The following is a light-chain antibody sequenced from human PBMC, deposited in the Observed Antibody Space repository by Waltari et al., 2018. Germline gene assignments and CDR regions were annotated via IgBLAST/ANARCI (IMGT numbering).Light chain of an antibody. J-gene: IGKJ4*01. CDR2: GAS. CDR1: HNVGNNY. V-gene: IGKV3-20*01. Sequence: EIVLTQSPGALSLSPGESATLSCSASHNVGNNYLAWFQQKPGQAPRLLILGASSRAPGIPDRFSGSGSGTDFTLTISRLEPEDFAVYYCQQSAHSPLTFGGGTKVEIK. CDR3: QQSAHSPLT.